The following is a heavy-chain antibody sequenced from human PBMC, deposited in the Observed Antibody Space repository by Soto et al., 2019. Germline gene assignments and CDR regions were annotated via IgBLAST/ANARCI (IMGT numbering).Heavy chain of an antibody. CDR2: IYYSGST. D-gene: IGHD3-3*01. CDR1: GGSISSSSYY. V-gene: IGHV4-39*01. Sequence: SETLSLTCTVSGGSISSSSYYWGWIRQPPGKGLERIGSIYYSGSTYYNPSLKSRVTISVDTSKNQFSLKLSSVTAADTAVYYCARLRTIFGVVTQYWYFDLWGRGTLVTVSS. J-gene: IGHJ2*01. CDR3: ARLRTIFGVVTQYWYFDL.